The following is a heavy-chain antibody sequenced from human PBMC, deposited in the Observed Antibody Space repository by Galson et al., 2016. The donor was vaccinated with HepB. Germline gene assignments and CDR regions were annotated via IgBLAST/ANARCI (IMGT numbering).Heavy chain of an antibody. CDR3: ARNSGGSYLGWFDP. V-gene: IGHV4-39*07. D-gene: IGHD1-26*01. CDR2: IYHSGTT. J-gene: IGHJ5*02. CDR1: GDSISSSSHY. Sequence: LSLTCTVSGDSISSSSHYWAWIRQPPGKGLEWIGEIYHSGTTHYNPSLESRVTISVDKSKNQFSLKLNSVTAADTAVYYCARNSGGSYLGWFDPWGQGTLVTVSS.